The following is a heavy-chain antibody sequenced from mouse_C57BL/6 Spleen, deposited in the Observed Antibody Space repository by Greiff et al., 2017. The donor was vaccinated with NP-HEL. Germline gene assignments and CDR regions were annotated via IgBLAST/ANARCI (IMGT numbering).Heavy chain of an antibody. CDR3: ARSAPNYDGSSYDY. D-gene: IGHD1-1*01. Sequence: QVQLQQPGAELVKPGASVKLSCKASGYTFTSYWMHWVKQRPGRGLEWIGRIDPNSGGTKYNEKFKSKATLTVDKPSSTAYLQLSSLTSEDSAVNYGARSAPNYDGSSYDYWGQGTTLTVSS. V-gene: IGHV1-72*01. CDR2: IDPNSGGT. CDR1: GYTFTSYW. J-gene: IGHJ2*01.